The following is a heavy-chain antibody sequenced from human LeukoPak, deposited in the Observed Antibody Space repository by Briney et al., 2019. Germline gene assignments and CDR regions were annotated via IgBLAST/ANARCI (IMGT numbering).Heavy chain of an antibody. D-gene: IGHD6-19*01. CDR2: IYSGGST. Sequence: GGSLRLSCAASGFTVSSNYMSWVRQAPGRGLEWVSVIYSGGSTYYADSVKGRFTISRDNSKNTLYLQMNSLRAEDTAVYYCARQRGYNGGWCLDYWGQGTLVTVSS. V-gene: IGHV3-53*01. CDR1: GFTVSSNY. CDR3: ARQRGYNGGWCLDY. J-gene: IGHJ4*02.